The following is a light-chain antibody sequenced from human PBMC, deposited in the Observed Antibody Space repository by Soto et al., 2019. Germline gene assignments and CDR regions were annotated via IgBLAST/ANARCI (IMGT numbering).Light chain of an antibody. CDR3: QQYGSSSYT. CDR2: GAS. Sequence: EIVLTQPPGTLSLYPGEGAILSCRASQNVASSYLAWYQQKPGQAPRLLIYGASNRATGIPDRFSGGGSGTDFTLTISRLEPEDFAVYYCQQYGSSSYTFGQGTKLEIK. V-gene: IGKV3-20*01. J-gene: IGKJ2*01. CDR1: QNVASSY.